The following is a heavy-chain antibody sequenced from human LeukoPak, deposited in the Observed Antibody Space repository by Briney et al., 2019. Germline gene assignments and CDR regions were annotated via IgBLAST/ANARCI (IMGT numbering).Heavy chain of an antibody. CDR2: INPNSGGT. CDR1: GYTFTSYY. D-gene: IGHD2-2*01. J-gene: IGHJ4*02. Sequence: ASVKVSCKASGYTFTSYYIHWVRQAPGQGLEWMGWINPNSGGTNYAQKFQGRVTMTRDTSISTAYMELSRLRSDDTAVYYCARVHAKIVVVPAAMGYWGQGTLVTVSS. V-gene: IGHV1-2*02. CDR3: ARVHAKIVVVPAAMGY.